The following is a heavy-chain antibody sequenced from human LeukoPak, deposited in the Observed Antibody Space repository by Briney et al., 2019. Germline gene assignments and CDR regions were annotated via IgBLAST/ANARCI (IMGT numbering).Heavy chain of an antibody. J-gene: IGHJ3*02. Sequence: GGSLRLSCAASGFTFSSYWMHWVRQAPGKGLVWVSRINSDESSTNYADSVKGRITISRDNAKNTLYLQMNSLRAEDTALYYCARALRNAFDIWGQGTMVTVSS. CDR1: GFTFSSYW. V-gene: IGHV3-74*01. CDR3: ARALRNAFDI. CDR2: INSDESST.